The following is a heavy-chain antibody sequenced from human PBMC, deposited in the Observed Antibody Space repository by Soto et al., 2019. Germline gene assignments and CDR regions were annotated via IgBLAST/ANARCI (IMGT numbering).Heavy chain of an antibody. CDR2: ISYDGNNK. CDR3: ARDTKPHKIAARPEWYFDY. Sequence: GGSLRLSCAASGFTFSSYAMHWVRQAPGKGLEWVAVISYDGNNKYYADSVKGLYTISRDNSKNTMYLQMNSPRAEDTPVHYRARDTKPHKIAARPEWYFDYWGQGTLVTVPS. V-gene: IGHV3-30*04. D-gene: IGHD6-6*01. J-gene: IGHJ4*02. CDR1: GFTFSSYA.